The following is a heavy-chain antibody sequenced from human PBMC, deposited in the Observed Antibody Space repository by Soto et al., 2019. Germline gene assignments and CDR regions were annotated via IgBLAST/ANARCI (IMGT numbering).Heavy chain of an antibody. CDR2: TYYRSKWYN. D-gene: IGHD1-26*01. CDR3: ARNAGSYFVDDAFDI. J-gene: IGHJ3*02. V-gene: IGHV6-1*01. Sequence: PSQTLSRTCAISGDSVSSNRAAWNWIRQSPSRGLGWLGRTYYRSKWYNDYAVSVKSRITINPDTSKNQFSLQLNSVTPEDTAVYYCARNAGSYFVDDAFDIWGQGTMVTVSS. CDR1: GDSVSSNRAA.